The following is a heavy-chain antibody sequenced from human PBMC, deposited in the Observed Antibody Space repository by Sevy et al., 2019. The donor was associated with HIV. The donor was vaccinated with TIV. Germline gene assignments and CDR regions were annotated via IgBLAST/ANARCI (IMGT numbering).Heavy chain of an antibody. CDR1: GFTFSSYG. CDR3: AKGPMSSGWGYDYYYGMDV. J-gene: IGHJ6*02. V-gene: IGHV3-30*18. CDR2: ITYDGSNK. D-gene: IGHD6-19*01. Sequence: GGSLRLSCAASGFTFSSYGMHWVRQAPGKGLEWVAVITYDGSNKYYADSVKGRFTISRDNSKNTLYLQMNSLRAEDTAVYYCAKGPMSSGWGYDYYYGMDVWGQGTTVTVSS.